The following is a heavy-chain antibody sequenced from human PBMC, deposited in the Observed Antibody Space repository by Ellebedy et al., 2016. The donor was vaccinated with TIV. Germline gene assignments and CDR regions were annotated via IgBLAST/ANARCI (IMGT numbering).Heavy chain of an antibody. J-gene: IGHJ4*02. Sequence: GESLKISCAASGFSFSDYGMHWVRQAPGKGLEWVAVISYDGRNKYYADSVKGRFTISRDNSKNTLYLQMNSLRAEDTAVYYCARDSGSYYEAYYFDYWGQGTLVTVSS. D-gene: IGHD1-26*01. CDR1: GFSFSDYG. CDR2: ISYDGRNK. V-gene: IGHV3-30*19. CDR3: ARDSGSYYEAYYFDY.